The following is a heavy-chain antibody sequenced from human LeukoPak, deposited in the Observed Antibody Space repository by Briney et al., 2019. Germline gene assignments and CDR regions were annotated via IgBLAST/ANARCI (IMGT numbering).Heavy chain of an antibody. J-gene: IGHJ4*02. Sequence: SETLSPTCAVYGVSFSGYYWSWIRQPPGKGLEWIGEINHSGSTNYNPSLKSRVTISVDTSKNQFSLKLSSVTAADTAVYYCARGVGARRGPYDYWGQGTLVTVSS. V-gene: IGHV4-34*01. CDR1: GVSFSGYY. CDR2: INHSGST. CDR3: ARGVGARRGPYDY. D-gene: IGHD3-10*01.